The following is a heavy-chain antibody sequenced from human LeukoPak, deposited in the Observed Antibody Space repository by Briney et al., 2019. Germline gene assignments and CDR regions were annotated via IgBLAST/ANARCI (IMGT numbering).Heavy chain of an antibody. J-gene: IGHJ3*02. V-gene: IGHV1-18*01. CDR1: GYTFTSYG. CDR3: ASSLGSPLGLYCSSTSCYYHRAFDI. D-gene: IGHD2-2*01. CDR2: ISAYNGNT. Sequence: ASVEVSCKASGYTFTSYGISWVRQAPGQGLEWMGWISAYNGNTNYAQKLQGRVTITADESTSTAYMELSSLRSEDTAVYYCASSLGSPLGLYCSSTSCYYHRAFDIWGQGTMVTVSS.